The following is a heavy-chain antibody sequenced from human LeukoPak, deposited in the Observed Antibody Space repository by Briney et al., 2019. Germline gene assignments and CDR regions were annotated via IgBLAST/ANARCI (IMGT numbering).Heavy chain of an antibody. J-gene: IGHJ4*02. Sequence: GGSLRLSCAASGFTFSSYGMHWVRQAPGKGLEWVAVISYDGSNKYYADSVKGRFTISRDNSKNTLYLQMNGLRAEDTAVYYCAKESYACLDYWGQGTLVTVSS. CDR1: GFTFSSYG. CDR3: AKESYACLDY. D-gene: IGHD1-26*01. V-gene: IGHV3-30*18. CDR2: ISYDGSNK.